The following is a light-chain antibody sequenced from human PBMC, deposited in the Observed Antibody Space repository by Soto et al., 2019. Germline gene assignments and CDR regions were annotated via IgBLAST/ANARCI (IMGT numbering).Light chain of an antibody. CDR2: GAS. Sequence: EIVMTQSPATLSVSPGDGATLSCRASQSISTNLAWYQQKPGQAPRLLIYGASTRAAGIPARFRGRRSGTEFTLTISSLLSEDFAVYYCQQYDNWPPLTFGQGTRLEI. V-gene: IGKV3-15*01. CDR3: QQYDNWPPLT. J-gene: IGKJ5*01. CDR1: QSISTN.